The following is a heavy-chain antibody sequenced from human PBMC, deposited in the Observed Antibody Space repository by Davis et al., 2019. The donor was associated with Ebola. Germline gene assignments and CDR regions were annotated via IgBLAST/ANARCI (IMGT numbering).Heavy chain of an antibody. CDR2: ISSGGDST. CDR1: GFSFSSYV. J-gene: IGHJ6*04. CDR3: AKSLMYSSSSDYYYYGMDV. D-gene: IGHD6-6*01. V-gene: IGHV3-23*01. Sequence: PGGSLRLSCAASGFSFSSYVMSWVRQAPGKGLEWVSGISSGGDSTYYADSVKGRFSISRDNSNNTLSLQMNSLRVEDTAVYYCAKSLMYSSSSDYYYYGMDVWGKGTTVTVSS.